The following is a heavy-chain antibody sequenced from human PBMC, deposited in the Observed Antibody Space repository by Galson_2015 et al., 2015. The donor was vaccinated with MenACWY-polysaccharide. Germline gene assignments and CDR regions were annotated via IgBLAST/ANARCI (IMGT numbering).Heavy chain of an antibody. V-gene: IGHV3-7*04. CDR1: GFIISGYW. CDR3: ARGQKTLGP. Sequence: SLRLSCAASGFIISGYWMSWVRQAPGKGLEWVANIKQDGSENYYVDSVKGRITISRDNAKNSLYLQMNSLRAEDTAVYYCARGQKTLGPCGHGTLVTVSS. CDR2: IKQDGSEN. J-gene: IGHJ5*02.